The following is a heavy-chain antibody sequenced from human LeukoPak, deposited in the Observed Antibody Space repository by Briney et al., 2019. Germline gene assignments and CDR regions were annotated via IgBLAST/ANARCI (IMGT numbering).Heavy chain of an antibody. Sequence: PGGSLRLSCAASGFTFSSYAMSWVRQAPGKGLEWVSAISGSGGSTYYADSVKGRFTISRDNSKNTLYLQMNSLRAEDTAVYYCARAGSDFWSGYSGYFDYWGQGTLVTVSS. CDR1: GFTFSSYA. V-gene: IGHV3-23*01. CDR3: ARAGSDFWSGYSGYFDY. J-gene: IGHJ4*02. D-gene: IGHD3-3*01. CDR2: ISGSGGST.